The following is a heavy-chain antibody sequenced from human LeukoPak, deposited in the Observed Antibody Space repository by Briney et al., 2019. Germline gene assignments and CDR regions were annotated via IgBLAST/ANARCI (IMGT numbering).Heavy chain of an antibody. D-gene: IGHD6-19*01. CDR3: AKDIYTAVAGPTDY. CDR2: ISGSGGST. J-gene: IGHJ4*02. Sequence: PGGSLRLSCAASGFTFSSYAMSWVRQAPGKGLEWVSAISGSGGSTYYADSVKGRFTISRDNAKNSLYLQMNSLRAEDTALYYCAKDIYTAVAGPTDYWGQGTLVTVSS. V-gene: IGHV3-23*01. CDR1: GFTFSSYA.